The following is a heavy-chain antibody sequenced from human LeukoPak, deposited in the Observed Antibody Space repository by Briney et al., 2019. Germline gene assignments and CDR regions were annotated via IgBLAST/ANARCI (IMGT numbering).Heavy chain of an antibody. Sequence: SETLSLTCTVSGGSISSGSYYWSWIRQPAGKGLEWIGRIYTSGSTNYNPSLKSRVTISVDTSKNQYSLKLSSVTAADTAVYYCARDHRITMADYWGQGTLVTVSS. V-gene: IGHV4-61*02. CDR1: GGSISSGSYY. D-gene: IGHD3-10*01. CDR2: IYTSGST. J-gene: IGHJ4*02. CDR3: ARDHRITMADY.